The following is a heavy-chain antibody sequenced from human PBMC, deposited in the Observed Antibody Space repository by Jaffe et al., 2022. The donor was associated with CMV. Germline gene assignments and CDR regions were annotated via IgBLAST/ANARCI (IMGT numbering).Heavy chain of an antibody. J-gene: IGHJ4*02. CDR1: GFTVRSNY. Sequence: EVQLVESGGGLIQPGGSLRLSCAASGFTVRSNYMSWVRQAPGKGLEWVSVIYKDGFTAYTDSVKGRFTISRDTTKNNVYLQMNSLRAEDTAVYYCASGQFKTGFDFWGQGTLVTVSS. CDR3: ASGQFKTGFDF. CDR2: IYKDGFT. V-gene: IGHV3-53*01. D-gene: IGHD6-19*01.